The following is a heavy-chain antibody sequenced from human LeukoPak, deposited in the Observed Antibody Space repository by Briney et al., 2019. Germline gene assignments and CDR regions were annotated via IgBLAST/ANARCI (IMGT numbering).Heavy chain of an antibody. CDR1: GFTFSSYA. V-gene: IGHV3-30-3*01. J-gene: IGHJ5*02. D-gene: IGHD2-8*01. CDR2: ISYDGSNK. Sequence: GGSLRLSCAASGFTFSSYAMHWVRQAPGKGLEWVAVISYDGSNKYYADSAKGRFTISRDNSKNTLYLQMNSLRAEDTAVYYCARGVSGSFDPWGQGTLVTVSS. CDR3: ARGVSGSFDP.